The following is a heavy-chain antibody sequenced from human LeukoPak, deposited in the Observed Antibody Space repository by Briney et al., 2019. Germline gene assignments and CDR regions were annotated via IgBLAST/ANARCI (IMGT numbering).Heavy chain of an antibody. CDR1: GYAFMGYY. D-gene: IGHD5-12*01. J-gene: IGHJ4*02. Sequence: ASVKVTCKGSGYAFMGYYMDWMRQAPGKGLEWMGWINPNSGGTNYAQKFQGRVTMTRDTSISTAYMELSRLRSDDTAVYYCARDTGGYDLAYWGQGTLVTVSS. V-gene: IGHV1-2*02. CDR3: ARDTGGYDLAY. CDR2: INPNSGGT.